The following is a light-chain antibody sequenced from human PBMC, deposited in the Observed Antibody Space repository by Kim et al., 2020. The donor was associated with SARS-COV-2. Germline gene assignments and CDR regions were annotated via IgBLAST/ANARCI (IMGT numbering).Light chain of an antibody. V-gene: IGLV6-57*03. J-gene: IGLJ3*02. Sequence: GQADTLSCTRSSGTIASKYVQWYQQRPGSAPTTVIQANNQRPSGVPDRFSGSIDSSSNSASLTISGLRTEDEADYYCQSYDSTNVVFGGGTQLTVL. CDR3: QSYDSTNVV. CDR1: SGTIASKY. CDR2: ANN.